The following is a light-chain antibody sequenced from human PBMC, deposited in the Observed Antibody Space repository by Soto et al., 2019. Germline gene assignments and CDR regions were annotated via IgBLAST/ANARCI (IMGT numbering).Light chain of an antibody. CDR2: GIS. CDR1: SSNIGADND. CDR3: QSYDSSVCGYG. J-gene: IGLJ1*01. Sequence: QSVLTQPPSASGSPGQRVTISCTGSSSNIGADNDVHWYQQLPGTAPKLLIYGISNRPSGVPDRFSGSKSGTSASLAVTGPQAEDESYYYCQSYDSSVCGYGFGTGTQV. V-gene: IGLV1-40*01.